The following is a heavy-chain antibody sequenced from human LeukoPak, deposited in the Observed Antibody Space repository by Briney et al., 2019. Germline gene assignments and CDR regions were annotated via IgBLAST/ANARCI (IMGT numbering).Heavy chain of an antibody. D-gene: IGHD5-18*01. Sequence: GGSLRLSCAASGFTFRSYSFNWVRQAPGDGLEWVSYISTGSNTLYYAASVKGRFTISRDDDKNLVYLQMNSLRAEDTGVYFCARGYRFFDSWGQGTLASTSS. CDR1: GFTFRSYS. CDR2: ISTGSNTL. V-gene: IGHV3-48*01. J-gene: IGHJ5*01. CDR3: ARGYRFFDS.